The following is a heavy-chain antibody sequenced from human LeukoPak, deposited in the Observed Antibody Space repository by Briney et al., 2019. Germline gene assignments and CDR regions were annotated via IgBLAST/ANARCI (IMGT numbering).Heavy chain of an antibody. CDR3: ARVSVFQGCVTFDP. CDR1: GFTFSSYS. Sequence: GGSLRLSCAASGFTFSSYSMNWVRQAPGKGLEWVSYISSSSSTIYYADSVKGRFTISRDNAKNSLYLQMNSLRAEDTAVYYCARVSVFQGCVTFDPWGQGTLVTVSS. D-gene: IGHD2-8*02. J-gene: IGHJ5*02. V-gene: IGHV3-48*01. CDR2: ISSSSSTI.